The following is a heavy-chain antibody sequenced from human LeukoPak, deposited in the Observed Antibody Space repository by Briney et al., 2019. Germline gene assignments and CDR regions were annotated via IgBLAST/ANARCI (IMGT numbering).Heavy chain of an antibody. CDR3: ARGNIGGAFDI. J-gene: IGHJ3*02. Sequence: GGSLRLSCAASGFTVSSNYMSWVRQAPGKGLEWVSLIYSGGNTYYADSVKGRFTISRDNSKNTLYLQMNSLRAEDTAVYYCARGNIGGAFDIWGQGTMVTVSS. CDR1: GFTVSSNY. V-gene: IGHV3-53*01. D-gene: IGHD1/OR15-1a*01. CDR2: IYSGGNT.